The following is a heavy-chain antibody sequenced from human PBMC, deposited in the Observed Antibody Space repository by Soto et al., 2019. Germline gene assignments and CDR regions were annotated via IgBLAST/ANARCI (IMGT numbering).Heavy chain of an antibody. CDR3: AKRPLTAAGFDY. D-gene: IGHD6-13*01. V-gene: IGHV3-23*01. CDR2: ITGSGGGT. CDR1: GFTFNNYA. Sequence: EVQLLESGGGLVQPGGSLRLSCAASGFTFNNYAMNWVRQAPGKGLEWVSVITGSGGGTYFVDSVKGRFTISRDNSKNPVYLQMSILRAEDTALYYCAKRPLTAAGFDYWGQGTLVTVSS. J-gene: IGHJ4*02.